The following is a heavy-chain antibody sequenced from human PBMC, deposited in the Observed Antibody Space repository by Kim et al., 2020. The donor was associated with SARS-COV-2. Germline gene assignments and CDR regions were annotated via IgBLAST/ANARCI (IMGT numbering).Heavy chain of an antibody. J-gene: IGHJ6*02. V-gene: IGHV1-18*01. CDR2: ISAYNGNT. D-gene: IGHD3-22*01. Sequence: ASVKVSCKASGYTFTSYGISWVRQAPGQGLEWMGWISAYNGNTNYAQKLQGRVTMTTDTSTSTAYMELRSLRSDDTAVYYCARTVLDDSSGYYRYYYYYGMDVWGQGTTVTVSS. CDR1: GYTFTSYG. CDR3: ARTVLDDSSGYYRYYYYYGMDV.